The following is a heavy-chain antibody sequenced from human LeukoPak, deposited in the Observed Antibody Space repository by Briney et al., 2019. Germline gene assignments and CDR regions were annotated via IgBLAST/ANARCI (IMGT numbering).Heavy chain of an antibody. J-gene: IGHJ4*02. CDR2: IYYSGST. V-gene: IGHV4-59*08. D-gene: IGHD6-13*01. CDR3: ARNRVVAAADI. CDR1: GGSISSYY. Sequence: SETLSLTCTVSGGSISSYYWSWIRQPPGKGLEWIGYIYYSGSTNYNPSLKSRVTILVDTSKNQFSLKLSSVTAADTAVYYCARNRVVAAADIWGQGTLVTVSS.